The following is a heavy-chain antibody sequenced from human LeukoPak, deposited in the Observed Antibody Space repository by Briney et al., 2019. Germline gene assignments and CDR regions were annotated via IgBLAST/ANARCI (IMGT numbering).Heavy chain of an antibody. CDR3: ADYRKPQGLDY. CDR1: RFPFSTYA. Sequence: GGSLRLSCAVSRFPFSTYAMSWVRQAPGQGLEWVSAIDNRGEDTYYADSVKGRFTISRDNSKNTLFLQMTSLRVEDTAVYYCADYRKPQGLDYWGQGTLVTVSS. V-gene: IGHV3-23*01. CDR2: IDNRGEDT. J-gene: IGHJ4*02. D-gene: IGHD1-14*01.